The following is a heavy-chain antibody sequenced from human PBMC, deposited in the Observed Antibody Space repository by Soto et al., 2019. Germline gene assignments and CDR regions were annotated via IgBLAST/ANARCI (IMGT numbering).Heavy chain of an antibody. V-gene: IGHV4-34*01. Sequence: LSLTCAVYGGSFSGYYWSWIRQPPGKGLEWIGEINHSGSTNYNPSLKSRVTISVDTSKNQFSLKLSSVTAADTAVYYCARGGIILVYYYYYGMDVWGQGTTVTVSS. CDR3: ARGGIILVYYYYYGMDV. CDR1: GGSFSGYY. J-gene: IGHJ6*02. D-gene: IGHD2-21*01. CDR2: INHSGST.